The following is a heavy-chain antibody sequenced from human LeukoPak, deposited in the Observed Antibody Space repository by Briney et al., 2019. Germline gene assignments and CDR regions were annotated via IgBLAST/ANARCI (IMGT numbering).Heavy chain of an antibody. V-gene: IGHV3-49*04. Sequence: GGSLRLSCTASGFTFGDYAMSWVRQAPGKGLEWVGFIRSKAYGGTTEYAASVKGRFTISRDDSKIIAYLQMNSLKTEDTAVYYCTRDHGPDYWGQGTLVTVSS. J-gene: IGHJ4*02. CDR2: IRSKAYGGTT. CDR3: TRDHGPDY. D-gene: IGHD3/OR15-3a*01. CDR1: GFTFGDYA.